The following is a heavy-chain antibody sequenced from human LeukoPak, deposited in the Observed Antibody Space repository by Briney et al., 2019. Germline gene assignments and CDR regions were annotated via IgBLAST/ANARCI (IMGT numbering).Heavy chain of an antibody. CDR2: IQYDASEK. V-gene: IGHV3-30*02. CDR1: GFTFSSYW. J-gene: IGHJ4*02. Sequence: PGGSLRLSCAASGFTFSSYWMSWVRQAPGKGLEWVAFIQYDASEKYYADSVEGRFTISRDNSKNTLYLQMNSLRGEDTAVYYCAKDVVGQQWPENYWGQGTLVTVSS. CDR3: AKDVVGQQWPENY. D-gene: IGHD6-19*01.